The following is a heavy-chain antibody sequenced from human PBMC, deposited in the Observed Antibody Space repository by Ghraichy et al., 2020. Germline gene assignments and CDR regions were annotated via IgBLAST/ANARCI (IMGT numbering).Heavy chain of an antibody. CDR1: GGSISSNY. J-gene: IGHJ6*03. CDR2: VSDSGGT. D-gene: IGHD3-3*01. CDR3: ARSPGGTVYGVIIRPAYYYMDV. Sequence: SETLSLTCSVFGGSISSNYWSWFRQPPGKGLEWIAYVSDSGGTKSNPSLKGRVTVSVDTSKNQISLNLRSVTAADTAVYYCARSPGGTVYGVIIRPAYYYMDVWGKGTTVTVSS. V-gene: IGHV4-59*12.